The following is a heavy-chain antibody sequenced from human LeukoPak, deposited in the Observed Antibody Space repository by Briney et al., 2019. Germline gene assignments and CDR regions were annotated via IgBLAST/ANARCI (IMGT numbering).Heavy chain of an antibody. CDR3: ARRTVGELGHFDY. CDR2: IYYSGST. Sequence: SETLSLTCTVSGGSISSSSYYWGWIRQPPGKGLEWIGSIYYSGSTYYNPSLKSRVTISVDTSKNQFSLKLSSVTAADTAVYYCARRTVGELGHFDYWGQGTLVTVSS. V-gene: IGHV4-39*01. J-gene: IGHJ4*02. D-gene: IGHD3-16*01. CDR1: GGSISSSSYY.